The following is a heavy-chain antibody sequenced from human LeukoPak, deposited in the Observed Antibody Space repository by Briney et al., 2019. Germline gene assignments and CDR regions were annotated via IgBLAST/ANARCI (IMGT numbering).Heavy chain of an antibody. CDR3: ARDSAYDTFDI. J-gene: IGHJ3*02. D-gene: IGHD5-12*01. CDR2: IKEDGGEK. V-gene: IGHV3-7*01. Sequence: GGSPRLSCAASGFTFSMSWMAWVRQAPGKGLEWVANIKEDGGEKNYLDSVKGRFTISRDNARNSLYLQLNSLRVEDTAVYYCARDSAYDTFDIWGQGTMVTVSS. CDR1: GFTFSMSW.